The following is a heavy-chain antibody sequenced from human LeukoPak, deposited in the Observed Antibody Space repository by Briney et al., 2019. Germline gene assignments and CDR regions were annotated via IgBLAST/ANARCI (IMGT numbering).Heavy chain of an antibody. V-gene: IGHV3-23*01. CDR2: ISGSGGST. CDR3: ATGSSQVVVVITGP. Sequence: GGSLRLSCAASGFTVSSNYMSWVRQAPGKGLEWVSAISGSGGSTYYADSVKGRFTISRDNSKNTLYLQMNSLRAEDTAVYYCATGSSQVVVVITGPWGQGNLVTVSS. D-gene: IGHD3-22*01. J-gene: IGHJ5*02. CDR1: GFTVSSNY.